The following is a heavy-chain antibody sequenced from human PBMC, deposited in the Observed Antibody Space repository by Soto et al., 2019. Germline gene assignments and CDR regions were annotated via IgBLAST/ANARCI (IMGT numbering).Heavy chain of an antibody. CDR3: APTLGSSNYGAFHI. J-gene: IGHJ3*02. CDR2: INPSGDST. V-gene: IGHV1-46*03. Sequence: ASVKVSCKASGYTFTNSCIHWVRQTPGQGLQWMGMINPSGDSTTYAQRFQGRVTLTRDTSTTTVYMELSSLRSEDTAIYYCAPTLGSSNYGAFHIWGQGTMVTVSS. D-gene: IGHD3-10*01. CDR1: GYTFTNSC.